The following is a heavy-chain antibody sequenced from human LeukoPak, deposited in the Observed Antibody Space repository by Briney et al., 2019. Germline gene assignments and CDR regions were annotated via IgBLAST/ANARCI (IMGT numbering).Heavy chain of an antibody. D-gene: IGHD6-19*01. CDR2: INTDGTVT. CDR3: ATKQWLAPPPDS. CDR1: GFTFSKYW. V-gene: IGHV3-74*01. Sequence: RGSLRLSCAASGFTFSKYWMLWVRQAPGKGLESVSRINTDGTVTTYADSVKGRFTVSRDNADNTMFLQMNSVRDEDTAVYYCATKQWLAPPPDSWGQGTPVTVSS. J-gene: IGHJ4*02.